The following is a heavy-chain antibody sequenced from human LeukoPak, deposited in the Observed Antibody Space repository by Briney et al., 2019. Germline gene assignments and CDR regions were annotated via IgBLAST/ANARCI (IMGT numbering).Heavy chain of an antibody. Sequence: PSETLSLTCTVSGGSISSYYWSWIRQPPGKGLEWIGYIYYSGSTNYNPSLKSRVTISVDTSKNQFSLKLSSVTAADTAVYYCATTISYCGGDCSYAFDIWGQGTMVTVSS. V-gene: IGHV4-59*01. CDR1: GGSISSYY. CDR3: ATTISYCGGDCSYAFDI. D-gene: IGHD2-21*01. J-gene: IGHJ3*02. CDR2: IYYSGST.